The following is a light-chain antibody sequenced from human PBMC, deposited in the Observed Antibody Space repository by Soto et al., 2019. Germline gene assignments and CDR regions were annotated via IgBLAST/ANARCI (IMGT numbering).Light chain of an antibody. J-gene: IGKJ1*01. V-gene: IGKV3-20*01. CDR1: QSVGSTY. Sequence: VLTQSPGTLSLSPGERATLSCRASQSVGSTYLAWYQQKPGQAPRLLIYGTSSRAAGIPDKFSGSGSGTDFTLTISSLEPEECAVYYCQQYGESAWTFGQGHKVEIK. CDR3: QQYGESAWT. CDR2: GTS.